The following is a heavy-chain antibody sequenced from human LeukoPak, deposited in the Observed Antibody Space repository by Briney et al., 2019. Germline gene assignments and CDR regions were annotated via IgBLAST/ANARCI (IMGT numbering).Heavy chain of an antibody. CDR2: IIPIFGTA. Sequence: GSSVKVFCKASGGTFSSYAISWVRQAPGQGLEWMGGIIPIFGTANYAQKFQGRVTITTDESTSTAYMELSSLRSEDTAVYYCARRIAAAGTRNWFDPWGQGTLVTVSS. CDR1: GGTFSSYA. CDR3: ARRIAAAGTRNWFDP. J-gene: IGHJ5*02. V-gene: IGHV1-69*05. D-gene: IGHD6-13*01.